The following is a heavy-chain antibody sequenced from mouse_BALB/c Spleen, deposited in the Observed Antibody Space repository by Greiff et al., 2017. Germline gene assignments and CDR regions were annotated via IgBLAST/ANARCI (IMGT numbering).Heavy chain of an antibody. D-gene: IGHD1-1*01. CDR1: GFTFTDYY. J-gene: IGHJ4*01. Sequence: EVKVIESGGGLVQPGGSLRLSCATSGFTFTDYYMSWVRQPPGKALEWLGFIRNKANGYTTEYSASVKGRFTISRDNSQSILYLQMNTLRAEDSATYYCARETGSSYVGYAMDYWGQGTSVTVSS. CDR2: IRNKANGYTT. V-gene: IGHV7-3*02. CDR3: ARETGSSYVGYAMDY.